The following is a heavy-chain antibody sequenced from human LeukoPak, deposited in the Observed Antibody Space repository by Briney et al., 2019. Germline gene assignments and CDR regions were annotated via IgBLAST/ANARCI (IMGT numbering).Heavy chain of an antibody. Sequence: GASVKVSCKASGYTFTNYDINWVRQATGQGLEWMRWMNPNSGNTGYAQKFQGRVTMTRNTSISTAYMELSSLRSEDTAVYYCARGSSSSEDWYFDLWGRGTLVTVSS. CDR1: GYTFTNYD. V-gene: IGHV1-8*01. CDR3: ARGSSSSEDWYFDL. D-gene: IGHD6-6*01. J-gene: IGHJ2*01. CDR2: MNPNSGNT.